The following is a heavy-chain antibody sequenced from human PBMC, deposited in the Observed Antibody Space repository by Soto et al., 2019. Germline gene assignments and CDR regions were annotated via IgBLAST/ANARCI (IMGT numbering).Heavy chain of an antibody. CDR2: IWYDGSNK. D-gene: IGHD1-26*01. V-gene: IGHV3-33*01. CDR3: ARESELLDAFDI. CDR1: GFTFSSYG. J-gene: IGHJ3*02. Sequence: GGSLRLSCAASGFTFSSYGMHWVRQAPGKGLEWVAVIWYDGSNKYYADSVKGRFTISSDNSKNTLYLQMNSLRAEDTAVYYCARESELLDAFDIWGQGTMVTVSS.